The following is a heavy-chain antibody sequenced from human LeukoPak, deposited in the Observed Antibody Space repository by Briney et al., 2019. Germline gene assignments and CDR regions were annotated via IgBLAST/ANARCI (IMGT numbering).Heavy chain of an antibody. CDR1: GFTFSNYD. V-gene: IGHV3-30*02. CDR3: AKVRRVVVTAPLHY. CDR2: IRYDGSNK. J-gene: IGHJ4*02. Sequence: GGSLRLPCAASGFTFSNYDMHWVRQAPGKGLEWVAFIRYDGSNKYYTDSVKGRFTISRDNSNNTLYLQMNSLRAEDTAVYYCAKVRRVVVTAPLHYWGQGTLVTVSS. D-gene: IGHD2-21*02.